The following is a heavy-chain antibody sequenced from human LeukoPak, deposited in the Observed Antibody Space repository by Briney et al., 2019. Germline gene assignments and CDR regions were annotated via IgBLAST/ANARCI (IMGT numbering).Heavy chain of an antibody. CDR2: FDPEDGET. V-gene: IGHV1-24*01. D-gene: IGHD3-3*01. J-gene: IGHJ5*02. Sequence: ASVKVSCKVSGYTLTELSMHWVRQAPGQGLEWMGGFDPEDGETIYAQKFQGRVTMTEDTSTDTAYMELSSLRSEHTAVYYCATTVLRFLEWLPDHWGQGTLVTVSS. CDR1: GYTLTELS. CDR3: ATTVLRFLEWLPDH.